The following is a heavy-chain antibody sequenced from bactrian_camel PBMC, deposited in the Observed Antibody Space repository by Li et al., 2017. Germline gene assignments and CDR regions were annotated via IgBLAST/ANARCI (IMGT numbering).Heavy chain of an antibody. J-gene: IGHJ4*01. CDR2: IEYGRWKT. CDR3: AAFTRPSWAMGSWLSRYQYTD. CDR1: DSSHGTYIYV. Sequence: EVQLVESGGGSVQAGGSLTLSCAISDSSHGTYIYVFGWFRRAPGNKREGVAAIEYGRWKTEYADSVKGRFTISQDNTRNTVYLQMNALKPEDTAMYFCAAFTRPSWAMGSWLSRYQYTDWGQGTQVTVS. D-gene: IGHD3*01. V-gene: IGHV3S40*01.